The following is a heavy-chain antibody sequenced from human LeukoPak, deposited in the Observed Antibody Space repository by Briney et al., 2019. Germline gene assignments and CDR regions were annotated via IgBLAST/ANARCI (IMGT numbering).Heavy chain of an antibody. Sequence: SETLSLTCAVSGGSISTSNSYWGWVRRPPGKGLEWVGSIYYSGNTYYNPSLKSRVTISVDTSKNQFSLKLSSVTAADTAVYYCARVGGITMIVVLITDAFDIWGQGTMVTVSS. D-gene: IGHD3-22*01. CDR2: IYYSGNT. V-gene: IGHV4-39*07. CDR3: ARVGGITMIVVLITDAFDI. CDR1: GGSISTSNSY. J-gene: IGHJ3*02.